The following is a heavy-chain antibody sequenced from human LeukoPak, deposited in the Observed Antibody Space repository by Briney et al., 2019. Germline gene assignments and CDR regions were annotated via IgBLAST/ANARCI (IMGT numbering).Heavy chain of an antibody. D-gene: IGHD6-6*01. CDR2: INHSGST. CDR1: GGSFSGYY. Sequence: SETLSLTCAVYGGSFSGYYWSWIRQPPGKGLEWIWEINHSGSTNYNPSLKSRVTISVDTSKNQFSLKLSFVTAADTAVYYCARGRAELLESIAAVYFDYWGQGTLVTVSS. CDR3: ARGRAELLESIAAVYFDY. J-gene: IGHJ4*02. V-gene: IGHV4-34*01.